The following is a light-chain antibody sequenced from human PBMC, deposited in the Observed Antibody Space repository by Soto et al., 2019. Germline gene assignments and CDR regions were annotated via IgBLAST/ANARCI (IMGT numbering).Light chain of an antibody. Sequence: EIVLTQSPGTLSLSPGERVTLSCRASQSISNNHLAWYQQKPGRAPRLLIHGTSNRATGIPDRFSGSGSGTDFTLTFSRLEPEDFAVYYCEYYGTSITFGGGTKVEIK. J-gene: IGKJ4*01. CDR1: QSISNNH. V-gene: IGKV3-20*01. CDR2: GTS. CDR3: EYYGTSIT.